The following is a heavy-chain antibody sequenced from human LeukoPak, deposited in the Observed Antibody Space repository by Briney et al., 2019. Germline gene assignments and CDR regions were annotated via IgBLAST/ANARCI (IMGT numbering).Heavy chain of an antibody. J-gene: IGHJ4*02. Sequence: GGSLRLSCAASGFTFSSYGMHWVRQTPGKGLEWVAVIWYDGSNKYYADSVKGRFTISRDNSKNTLYLQMNSLRAEDTAVYYCARDSLYGATADYWGQGTLVTVSS. CDR1: GFTFSSYG. D-gene: IGHD2-2*02. CDR2: IWYDGSNK. V-gene: IGHV3-33*01. CDR3: ARDSLYGATADY.